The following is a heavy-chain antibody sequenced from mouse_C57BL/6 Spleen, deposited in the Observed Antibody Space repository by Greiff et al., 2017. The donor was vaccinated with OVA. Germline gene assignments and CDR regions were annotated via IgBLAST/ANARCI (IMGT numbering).Heavy chain of an antibody. D-gene: IGHD1-1*01. CDR3: AVIYYYGFYAMDY. J-gene: IGHJ4*01. CDR2: IDPSDSYT. CDR1: GYTFTSYW. V-gene: IGHV1-69*01. Sequence: QVQLQQPGAELVMPGASVKLSCKASGYTFTSYWMHWVKQRPGQGLEWIGEIDPSDSYTNYNQKFKGKSTLTVDKSSSTAYMQLSSLTSEDSAVYYCAVIYYYGFYAMDYWGQGTSVTVSS.